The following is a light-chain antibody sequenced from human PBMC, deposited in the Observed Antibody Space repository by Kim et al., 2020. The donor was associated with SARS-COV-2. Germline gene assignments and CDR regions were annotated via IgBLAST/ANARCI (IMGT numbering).Light chain of an antibody. CDR2: QVS. J-gene: IGLJ1*01. Sequence: PGQSVTISCTVSSSDIGAYENVSWYQQHPGKAPKLMISQVSKRSSGVPDRFSGSKSGNTASLTVSGLQAEDEADYYCCSYARTSYVFGTGTKVTVL. CDR1: SSDIGAYEN. V-gene: IGLV2-8*01. CDR3: CSYARTSYV.